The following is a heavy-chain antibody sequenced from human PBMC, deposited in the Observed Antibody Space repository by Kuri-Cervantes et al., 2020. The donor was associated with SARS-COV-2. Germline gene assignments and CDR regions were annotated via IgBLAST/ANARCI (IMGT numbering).Heavy chain of an antibody. D-gene: IGHD2-15*01. CDR3: AREAFGYCSGGSCYSHY. CDR2: ISTSSSYI. Sequence: GGPLRLSCAASGFTFNSYSMNWVRQAPGKGLEWVSSISTSSSYIYYADSVKGRFTISRDTAKNSLYLQMHSLRAEDTAVYYCAREAFGYCSGGSCYSHYWGQGTLVTVSS. J-gene: IGHJ4*02. V-gene: IGHV3-21*01. CDR1: GFTFNSYS.